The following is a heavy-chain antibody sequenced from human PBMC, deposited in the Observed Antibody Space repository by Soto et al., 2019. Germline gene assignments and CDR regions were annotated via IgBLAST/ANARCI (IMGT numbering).Heavy chain of an antibody. D-gene: IGHD3-22*01. Sequence: GGSLRLSCEASGFTFNNYAMNWVRQAPGKGLEWVSSVSTSGGSTNYADSVTGRFTISRDNSKNTVSLQMNSLRVEDTAVYYCAQSCIYNDRSGYYYFDHWGQGMLVPVSS. J-gene: IGHJ4*02. CDR1: GFTFNNYA. CDR3: AQSCIYNDRSGYYYFDH. CDR2: VSTSGGST. V-gene: IGHV3-23*01.